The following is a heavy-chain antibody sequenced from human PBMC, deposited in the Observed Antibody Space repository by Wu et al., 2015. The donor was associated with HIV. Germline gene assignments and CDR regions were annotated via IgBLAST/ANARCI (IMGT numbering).Heavy chain of an antibody. J-gene: IGHJ4*02. CDR1: GGTFSDHGFRDYG. CDR3: ARDLPHVGYSFGPFDY. Sequence: QVQLVQSGNEMKKPGSSVRVSCKVVGGTFSDHGFRDYGINWVRQAPGQGLEWMGRIIPIYDRNDAQKFRGRITITADEATSTVYMELSSLRSEDTAVYYCARDLPHVGYSFGPFDYWGQGTLVTVSS. V-gene: IGHV1-69*13. CDR2: IIPIYDR. D-gene: IGHD5-18*01.